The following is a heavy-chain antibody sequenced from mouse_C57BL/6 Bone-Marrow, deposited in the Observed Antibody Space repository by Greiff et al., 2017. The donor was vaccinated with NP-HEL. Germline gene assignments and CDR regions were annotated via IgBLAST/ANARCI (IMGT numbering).Heavy chain of an antibody. J-gene: IGHJ2*01. D-gene: IGHD1-1*01. CDR3: AKSTVVATGYFDY. CDR1: GFSLTSYG. CDR2: IWSGGST. V-gene: IGHV2-4*01. Sequence: VQVVESGPGLVQPSQSLSITCTVSGFSLTSYGVHWVRQPPGKGLEWLGVIWSGGSTDYNAAFISRLSISKDNSKSQVFFKMNSLQADDTAIYYCAKSTVVATGYFDYWGQGTTLTVSS.